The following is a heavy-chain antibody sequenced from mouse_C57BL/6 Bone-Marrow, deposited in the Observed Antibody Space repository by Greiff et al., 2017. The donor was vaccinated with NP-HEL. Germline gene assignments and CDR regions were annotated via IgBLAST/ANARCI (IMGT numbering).Heavy chain of an antibody. CDR3: ARGGDGDDD. CDR2: IYPGDGDT. V-gene: IGHV1-82*01. J-gene: IGHJ2*01. CDR1: GYAFSSSW. Sequence: VQLQQSGPELVKPGASVKISCKASGYAFSSSWMNWVKQRPGKGLEWIGRIYPGDGDTNYNGKFKGKATLTADKSSSTAYMQLSSLTSEDSAVYFCARGGDGDDDWGQGTTLTVSS. D-gene: IGHD3-3*01.